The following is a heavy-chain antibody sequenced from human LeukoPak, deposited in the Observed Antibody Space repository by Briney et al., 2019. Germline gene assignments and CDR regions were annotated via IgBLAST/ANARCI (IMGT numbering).Heavy chain of an antibody. CDR1: GGSISSGDYY. J-gene: IGHJ4*02. CDR3: ARVAKRYFDWLLYAYFDY. Sequence: SETLSLTCTVSGGSISSGDYYWSWIRQPPGKGLEWIGEINHSGSTNYNPSLKSRVTISVDTSKNQFSLKLSSVTAADTAVYYCARVAKRYFDWLLYAYFDYWGQGTLVTVSS. CDR2: INHSGST. V-gene: IGHV4-39*07. D-gene: IGHD3-9*01.